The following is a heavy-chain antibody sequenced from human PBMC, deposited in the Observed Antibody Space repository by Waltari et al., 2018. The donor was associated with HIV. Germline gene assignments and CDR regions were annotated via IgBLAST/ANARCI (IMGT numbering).Heavy chain of an antibody. CDR3: GSARETMGVDLDS. V-gene: IGHV1-69*08. D-gene: IGHD3-16*01. Sequence: HVQLLQSGAEVKKPGPAVKLSCKASGGAFSSYTITWGRKAPGQGHGCMGRIITTPNTLTDAQKSQGGVTITADISTSTACMGLTSMRSDDTAVYYCGSARETMGVDLDSWGLGTLVTGSS. CDR1: GGAFSSYT. CDR2: IITTPNTL. J-gene: IGHJ4*02.